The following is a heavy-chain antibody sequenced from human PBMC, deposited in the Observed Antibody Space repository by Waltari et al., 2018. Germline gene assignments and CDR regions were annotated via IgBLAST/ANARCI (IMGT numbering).Heavy chain of an antibody. CDR3: APLGASRLTWTD. CDR2: IIGVCYPI. Sequence: EVQLVESGGGLVQPGGSLRLSCAASGFNFSTYGMNWVHQAPGKGLGGVSHIIGVCYPIYYADSVKCRFTISRDNARNSLFLQMNGLRAEDTALYYCAPLGASRLTWTDWGQGTLVTVSS. V-gene: IGHV3-48*01. D-gene: IGHD1-26*01. CDR1: GFNFSTYG. J-gene: IGHJ4*02.